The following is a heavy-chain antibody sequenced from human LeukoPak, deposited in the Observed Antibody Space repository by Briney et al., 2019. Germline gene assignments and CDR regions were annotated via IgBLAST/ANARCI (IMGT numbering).Heavy chain of an antibody. CDR1: GFIFRSYE. V-gene: IGHV3-30*18. CDR2: ISFDGTHT. Sequence: PGGSLRLSCAASGFIFRSYEMNWVRQAPGKGLEWVAAISFDGTHTFYADSMKGRFSVSRDTSKTYLEIHSLRVEDTAIYYCAKDVFSGWHYFDYWGQGTLVIVSS. J-gene: IGHJ4*02. D-gene: IGHD6-19*01. CDR3: AKDVFSGWHYFDY.